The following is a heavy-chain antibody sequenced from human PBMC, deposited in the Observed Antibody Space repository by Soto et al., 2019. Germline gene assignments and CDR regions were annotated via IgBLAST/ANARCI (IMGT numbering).Heavy chain of an antibody. CDR3: AADRPIVGTIGAFDF. J-gene: IGHJ4*02. CDR1: EHTLTELT. V-gene: IGHV1-24*01. D-gene: IGHD1-26*01. CDR2: SAPEEGEP. Sequence: ASVKVSCKVPEHTLTELTIDWLRQAPGKGLEWMGRSAPEEGEPIYPQKFQGRVSMTEDPSTDTAYMELTSLRSEDTDVYFCAADRPIVGTIGAFDFWCQGAMGTGSS.